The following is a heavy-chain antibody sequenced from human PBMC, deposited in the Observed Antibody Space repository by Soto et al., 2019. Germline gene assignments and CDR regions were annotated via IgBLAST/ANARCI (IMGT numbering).Heavy chain of an antibody. D-gene: IGHD6-25*01. V-gene: IGHV4-59*01. CDR3: GSVRPSGYVLS. Sequence: QVQLQESGPGLVKPSETLSLTCTVSGGSLSSYYWTWIRQSPGKGLEWIGYVYFSGNTNYNPSLKSRVTISIDTSKNQFSLRLASVTAADTAFYYWGSVRPSGYVLSLGQGTLVTFYS. J-gene: IGHJ5*02. CDR2: VYFSGNT. CDR1: GGSLSSYY.